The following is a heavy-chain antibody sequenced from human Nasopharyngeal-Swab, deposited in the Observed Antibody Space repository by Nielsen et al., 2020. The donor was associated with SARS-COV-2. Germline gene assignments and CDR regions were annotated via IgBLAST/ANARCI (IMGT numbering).Heavy chain of an antibody. CDR2: IWYDGSNK. D-gene: IGHD2-15*01. J-gene: IGHJ6*02. CDR3: ARDQPTPHYYYYGMDV. Sequence: GGSLRLSCAASGFTFSSYGMRWVRQAPGKGLEWVAVIWYDGSNKYYADSVKGRFAISRDNSKNTLYLQMNSLRAEDTAVYYCARDQPTPHYYYYGMDVWGQGTTVTVSS. CDR1: GFTFSSYG. V-gene: IGHV3-33*01.